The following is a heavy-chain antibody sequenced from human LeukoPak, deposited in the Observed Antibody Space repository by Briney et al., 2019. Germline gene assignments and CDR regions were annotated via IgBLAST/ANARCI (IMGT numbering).Heavy chain of an antibody. CDR3: ARESYCSSTGCYLVGNMGFDP. CDR1: GYTFTGYY. V-gene: IGHV1-2*02. CDR2: INPNSGGT. D-gene: IGHD2-2*01. J-gene: IGHJ5*02. Sequence: ASVKVSCKASGYTFTGYYMHWVRQAPGQGLEWMGWINPNSGGTNYAQKFQGRVTMTRDTSISTAYMELSRLRSDDTAVYYCARESYCSSTGCYLVGNMGFDPWGQGTLVTVSS.